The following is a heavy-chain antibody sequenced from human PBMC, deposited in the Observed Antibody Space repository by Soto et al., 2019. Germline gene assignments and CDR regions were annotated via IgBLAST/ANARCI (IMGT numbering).Heavy chain of an antibody. CDR2: ISYDGSNK. D-gene: IGHD3-22*01. J-gene: IGHJ4*02. Sequence: GGSLRLSCAASGFTFSSYGMHWVRQAPGKGLEWVAVISYDGSNKYYADSVKGRFTISRDNSKNTLYLQMNSLRAEDTAVYYCANAQRGRITMIVVAPGYWGQGTLVTVSS. CDR1: GFTFSSYG. CDR3: ANAQRGRITMIVVAPGY. V-gene: IGHV3-30*18.